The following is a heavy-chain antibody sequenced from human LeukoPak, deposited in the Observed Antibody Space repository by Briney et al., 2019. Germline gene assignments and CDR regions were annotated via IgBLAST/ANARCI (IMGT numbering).Heavy chain of an antibody. J-gene: IGHJ6*02. CDR3: AREVVIFPDYYYYGMDI. D-gene: IGHD3-9*01. CDR1: GFTFRDYY. V-gene: IGHV3-11*01. CDR2: ISRSGDTL. Sequence: PGGSLRLSCAASGFTFRDYYMTWIRQAPGKGLEWIAYISRSGDTLYYADSVEGRFTISRDNAKNSLYLQMNSLRAEDTAVYYCAREVVIFPDYYYYGMDIWGQGTTVTVSS.